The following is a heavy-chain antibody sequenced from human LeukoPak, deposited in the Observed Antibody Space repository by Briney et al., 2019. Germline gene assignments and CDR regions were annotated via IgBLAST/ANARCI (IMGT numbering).Heavy chain of an antibody. CDR2: IDYSGST. D-gene: IGHD6-13*01. CDR1: GGSISTYY. CDR3: ARADGMVAAGTLDY. J-gene: IGHJ4*02. V-gene: IGHV4-59*01. Sequence: SETLSLTCTVSGGSISTYYWSWIRQPPGKGLEWIGHIDYSGSTNYKSSLKSRVSISVDMSKNQFSLKLTSVTAADTAVYFCARADGMVAAGTLDYWGQGTLVTVSS.